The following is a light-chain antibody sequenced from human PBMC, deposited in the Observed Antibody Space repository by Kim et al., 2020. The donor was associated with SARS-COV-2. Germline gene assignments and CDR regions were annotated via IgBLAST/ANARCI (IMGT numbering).Light chain of an antibody. J-gene: IGKJ2*01. Sequence: LSPGERPTLSCRASQSVSIRYLAWSHQKAGQAPRLLVYGASIRAIGIPDRFSGGGSGTDFTLTISRLEPEDFAVYYCQQYGGSLYTFGQGTKLEI. CDR1: QSVSIRY. CDR3: QQYGGSLYT. CDR2: GAS. V-gene: IGKV3-20*01.